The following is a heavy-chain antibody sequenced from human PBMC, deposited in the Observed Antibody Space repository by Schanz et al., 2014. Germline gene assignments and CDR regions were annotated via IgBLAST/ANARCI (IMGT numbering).Heavy chain of an antibody. D-gene: IGHD2-21*01. CDR1: GGTFSSDT. CDR2: INVGNGNM. CDR3: ARDRLECGAECYSVEVFEI. Sequence: QVHLVQSGAEVKKPGSSVKVSCKASGGTFSSDTFSWVRQAPGQGLEWMGWINVGNGNMKYSQKFQGRVTITRDTSASTAYMELTSLRSEDTAVYYCARDRLECGAECYSVEVFEIWGQGTLVIVSS. J-gene: IGHJ4*02. V-gene: IGHV1-3*01.